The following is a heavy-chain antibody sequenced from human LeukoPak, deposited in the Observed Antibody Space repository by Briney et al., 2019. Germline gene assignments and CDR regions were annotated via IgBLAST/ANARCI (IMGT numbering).Heavy chain of an antibody. V-gene: IGHV3-66*01. CDR3: AKVAEVGATGYYYYMDV. J-gene: IGHJ6*03. D-gene: IGHD1-26*01. CDR2: IYSGGGT. CDR1: GFTVSSNY. Sequence: GGSLRLSCAASGFTVSSNYMSWVRQAPGKGLEWVSVIYSGGGTYYADSVKGRFTISRDNSKNTLYLQMNSLRAEDTAVYYCAKVAEVGATGYYYYMDVWGKGTTVTISS.